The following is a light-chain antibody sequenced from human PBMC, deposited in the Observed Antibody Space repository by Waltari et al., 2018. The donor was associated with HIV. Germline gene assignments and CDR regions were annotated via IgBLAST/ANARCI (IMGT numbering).Light chain of an antibody. CDR1: RSYLATTS. CDR2: SDS. CDR3: ATWADSLSAWV. J-gene: IGLJ3*02. V-gene: IGLV1-47*02. Sequence: SLLTQPPSTSAAPGQRVNISCSGSRSYLATTSVFWYQQVPGAAPNLLIYSDSHRLSGVPDRFSGSKSGTSASLTISALRSEDEAIYYCATWADSLSAWVFGGGTKVTVL.